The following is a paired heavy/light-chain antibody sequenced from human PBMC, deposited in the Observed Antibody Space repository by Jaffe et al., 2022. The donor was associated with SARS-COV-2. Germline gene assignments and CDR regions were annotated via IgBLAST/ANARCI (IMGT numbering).Heavy chain of an antibody. Sequence: QVQLVQSGSELKKPGASVKVSCKASGYTFTSYAMNWVRQAPGQGLEWMGWINTNTGNPTYAQGFTGRFVFSLDTSVSTAYLQISSLKAEDTAVYYCARRDPEDYYYYGMDVWGQGTTVTVSS. CDR2: INTNTGNP. J-gene: IGHJ6*02. CDR3: ARRDPEDYYYYGMDV. V-gene: IGHV7-4-1*02. CDR1: GYTFTSYA.
Light chain of an antibody. J-gene: IGLJ2*01. CDR3: QAWDSSTPV. Sequence: SYELTQPPSVSVSPGQTASITCSGDKLGDKYACWYQQKPGQSPVLVIYQDSKRPSGIPERFSGSNSGNTATLTISGTQAMDEADYYCQAWDSSTPVFGGGTKLTVL. CDR2: QDS. V-gene: IGLV3-1*01. CDR1: KLGDKY.